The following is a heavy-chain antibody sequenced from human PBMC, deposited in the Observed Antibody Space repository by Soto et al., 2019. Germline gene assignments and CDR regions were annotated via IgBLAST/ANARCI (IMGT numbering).Heavy chain of an antibody. CDR1: GYSFTSYW. Sequence: GESLKISCKGSGYSFTSYWISWVRQMPGKGLEWMGRIDPSDSYTNYSPSFQGHVTISADKSISTAYLQWSSLKASDTAMYYCARRPPQTLRHSGYDYKWDWFDPWGQGTLVTVSS. CDR3: ARRPPQTLRHSGYDYKWDWFDP. V-gene: IGHV5-10-1*01. J-gene: IGHJ5*02. CDR2: IDPSDSYT. D-gene: IGHD5-12*01.